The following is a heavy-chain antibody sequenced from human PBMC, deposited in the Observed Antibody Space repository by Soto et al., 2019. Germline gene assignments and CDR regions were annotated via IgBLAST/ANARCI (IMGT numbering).Heavy chain of an antibody. D-gene: IGHD3-3*01. V-gene: IGHV1-18*01. CDR1: GYTFTIYG. Sequence: ASLKVSCKASGYTFTIYGISWVRRAPGQGLEWMGWISAYNGNTNYAQKLQGRVTMTTDTSTSTAYMELRSLRSDDTAVYYCARCGAEAYYDFWSGYYIDYWGQGTLVTVSS. CDR3: ARCGAEAYYDFWSGYYIDY. CDR2: ISAYNGNT. J-gene: IGHJ4*02.